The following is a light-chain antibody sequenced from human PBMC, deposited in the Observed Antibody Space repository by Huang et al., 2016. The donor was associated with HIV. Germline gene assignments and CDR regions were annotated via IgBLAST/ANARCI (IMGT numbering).Light chain of an antibody. CDR2: AAS. J-gene: IGKJ2*01. Sequence: DIQMTQSPSSLSASVGDRVTITCRASQSISSFLNWYQQKPGKAPKLLIYAASRLESGVPSRFSGSGSGTDFTLTISSLQPEDFATYYCQQSYISAYTFGQGTKLEIK. CDR1: QSISSF. V-gene: IGKV1-39*01. CDR3: QQSYISAYT.